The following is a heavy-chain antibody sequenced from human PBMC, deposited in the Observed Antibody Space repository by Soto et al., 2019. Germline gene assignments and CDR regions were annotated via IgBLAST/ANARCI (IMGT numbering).Heavy chain of an antibody. CDR1: GYTFTSYY. V-gene: IGHV1-46*01. CDR2: INPSGGST. Sequence: ASVKVSCKGSGYTFTSYYMHWVRQAPGQGLEWMGIINPSGGSTSYAQKFQGRVTMTRDTSTSTVYMELSSLRSEDTAVYYCARDLGIAAAGILHYYYYGMDVWGQGTTVTVSS. J-gene: IGHJ6*02. CDR3: ARDLGIAAAGILHYYYYGMDV. D-gene: IGHD6-13*01.